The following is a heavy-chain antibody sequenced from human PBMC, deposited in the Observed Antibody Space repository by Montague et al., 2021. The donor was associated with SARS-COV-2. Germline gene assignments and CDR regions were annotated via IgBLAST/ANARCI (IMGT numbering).Heavy chain of an antibody. J-gene: IGHJ4*02. CDR2: INYSGST. D-gene: IGHD6-13*01. Sequence: SETLSLTCTVSGDSMNNYYWSWIRQPPGKGLEWIGYINYSGSTHXNPYLQSRVTLSKDTSKTQFPLRLTSVAAADTAMYFCARAPVYRSSWYAYFDYWGQGTQVTVSS. CDR1: GDSMNNYY. CDR3: ARAPVYRSSWYAYFDY. V-gene: IGHV4-59*01.